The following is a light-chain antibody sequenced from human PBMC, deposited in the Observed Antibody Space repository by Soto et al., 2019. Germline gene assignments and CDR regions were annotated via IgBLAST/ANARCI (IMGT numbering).Light chain of an antibody. J-gene: IGLJ2*01. CDR1: SSDVGRYNY. V-gene: IGLV2-14*01. CDR2: EVT. Sequence: QSALTQPASVSGSPGQSITISCTGTSSDVGRYNYVSWYQQHPGKAPKLMIYEVTNRPSGISSRLSGSKSDNTASLTISGLQAEDEADYYCNSYTSTSMLFGGGTKLTVL. CDR3: NSYTSTSML.